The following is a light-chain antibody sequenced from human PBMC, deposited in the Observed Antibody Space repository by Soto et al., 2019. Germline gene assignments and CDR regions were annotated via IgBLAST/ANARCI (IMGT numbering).Light chain of an antibody. CDR1: NSNIGNNY. CDR3: GTWDSSLSAGV. J-gene: IGLJ1*01. V-gene: IGLV1-51*01. CDR2: DNN. Sequence: QSVLTQPPSVSATPGQTVTISCSGSNSNIGNNYVSWYQQLPGTAPILLIYDNNKRPSEIPDRFSGSKSGPSATLGITGLQTGDEADYYCGTWDSSLSAGVFGTGTKVTVL.